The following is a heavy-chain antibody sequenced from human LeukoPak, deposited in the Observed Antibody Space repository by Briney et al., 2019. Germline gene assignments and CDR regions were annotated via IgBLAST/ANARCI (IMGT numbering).Heavy chain of an antibody. Sequence: SETLSVTCTVSGYSLSSGYYWGWVRQPPGKGLGWVRRIYHGGSTYYNPSLKSRLTISVDTSKNQFSLKLSPVTAADTAVYYCARDSIAARIWFEPWGQGTLVTVSS. V-gene: IGHV4-38-2*02. CDR2: IYHGGST. J-gene: IGHJ5*02. CDR1: GYSLSSGYY. CDR3: ARDSIAARIWFEP. D-gene: IGHD6-6*01.